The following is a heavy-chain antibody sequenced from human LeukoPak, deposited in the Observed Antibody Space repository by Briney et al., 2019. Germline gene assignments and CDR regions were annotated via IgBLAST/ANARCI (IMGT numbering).Heavy chain of an antibody. Sequence: PGGTLRLSCAASGFTFSSYAMHWVRQAPGKGLEWVAVISYDGSNKYYADSVKGRFTISRDNPKNTLYLQMNSLRAEDTAVYYCARGPYDSSGYYAYWGQGTLVTVSS. V-gene: IGHV3-30*04. CDR2: ISYDGSNK. CDR1: GFTFSSYA. CDR3: ARGPYDSSGYYAY. J-gene: IGHJ4*02. D-gene: IGHD3-22*01.